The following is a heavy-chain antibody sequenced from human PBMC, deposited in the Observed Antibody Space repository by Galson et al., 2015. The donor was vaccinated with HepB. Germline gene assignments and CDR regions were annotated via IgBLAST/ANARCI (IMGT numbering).Heavy chain of an antibody. D-gene: IGHD3-10*01. Sequence: SVKVSCKASGSTFTGYYMHWVRQAPGQGLEWMGRINPNSGGTNFAQKFQVRVTMTRDTSIGTAYMELSRLRSDDTAVYYCARSMVRGVFDYWGQGTLVTVSS. J-gene: IGHJ4*02. CDR3: ARSMVRGVFDY. CDR1: GSTFTGYY. CDR2: INPNSGGT. V-gene: IGHV1-2*06.